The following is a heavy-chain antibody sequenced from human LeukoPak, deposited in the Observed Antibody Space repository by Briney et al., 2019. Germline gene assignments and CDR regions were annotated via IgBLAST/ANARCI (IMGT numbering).Heavy chain of an antibody. CDR2: MNPNSGNT. CDR3: ARRHGRCSDGSCYYPDY. D-gene: IGHD2-15*01. J-gene: IGHJ4*02. V-gene: IGHV1-8*01. Sequence: ASVKVSCKASGYTFTSYDINWVRQATGQGLEWMGWMNPNSGNTGYAQKFQGRVTMTRNSSITTAYMELSSLRPEDTAVYYCARRHGRCSDGSCYYPDYWGQGTLVTASS. CDR1: GYTFTSYD.